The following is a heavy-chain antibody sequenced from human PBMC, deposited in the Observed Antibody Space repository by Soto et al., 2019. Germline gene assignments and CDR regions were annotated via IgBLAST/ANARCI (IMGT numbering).Heavy chain of an antibody. D-gene: IGHD6-6*01. J-gene: IGHJ4*02. Sequence: ASVKVSCKASGYTFTGYYMHWVRQAPGQGLEWMGWINPNSGGTNYAQKFQGWVTMTRDTSISTAYMELSRLRSDDTAVYYCARSVSIAARPGFDYWGQGTLVTSPQ. CDR1: GYTFTGYY. CDR3: ARSVSIAARPGFDY. V-gene: IGHV1-2*04. CDR2: INPNSGGT.